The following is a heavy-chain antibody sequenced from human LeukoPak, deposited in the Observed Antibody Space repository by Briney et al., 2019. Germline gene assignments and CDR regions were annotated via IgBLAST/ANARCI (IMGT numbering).Heavy chain of an antibody. CDR1: GGSFSGYY. V-gene: IGHV4-34*01. D-gene: IGHD2-2*02. Sequence: SETLSLTCAVYGGSFSGYYWSWIRQPPGKGLEWLGEINHSGSTNYNPSLKSRVTISVDTSKNQFSLKLSSVTAADTAVYYCARGRRCSSTSCYTLALYNWFDPWGQGTLVTVSS. CDR2: INHSGST. J-gene: IGHJ5*02. CDR3: ARGRRCSSTSCYTLALYNWFDP.